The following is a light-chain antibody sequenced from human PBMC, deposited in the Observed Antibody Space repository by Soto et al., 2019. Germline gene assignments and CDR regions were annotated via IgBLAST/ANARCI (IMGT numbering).Light chain of an antibody. V-gene: IGKV3-11*01. CDR2: DAS. CDR1: QSVSSY. CDR3: QQRSNWPLT. Sequence: EIVLTQSPATLSLSPGERATLSCRASQSVSSYLAWYQQKPGQAPRLLIYDASNMATGIPARFSGSGSGTDVTLTISSLEPEDFVVYYCQQRSNWPLTFGGGTKVEIK. J-gene: IGKJ4*01.